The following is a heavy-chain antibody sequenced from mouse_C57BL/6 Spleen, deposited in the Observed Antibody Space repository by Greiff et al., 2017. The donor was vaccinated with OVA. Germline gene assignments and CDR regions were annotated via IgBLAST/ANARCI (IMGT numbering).Heavy chain of an antibody. D-gene: IGHD2-4*01. CDR3: ARKDYDDGYFDY. CDR1: GYTFTSYW. V-gene: IGHV1-55*01. Sequence: QVQLQQPGAELVKPGASVKMSCKASGYTFTSYWITWVKQRPGQGLEWIGDIYPGSGSTNYNEKFKSKATLTVDTSSSTAYMQLSSLTSEDSAVYYCARKDYDDGYFDYWGQGTTLTVSS. CDR2: IYPGSGST. J-gene: IGHJ2*01.